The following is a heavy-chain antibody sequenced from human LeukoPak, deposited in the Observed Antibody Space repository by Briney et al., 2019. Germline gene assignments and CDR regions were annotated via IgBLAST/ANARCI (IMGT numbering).Heavy chain of an antibody. V-gene: IGHV4-39*07. J-gene: IGHJ3*02. CDR2: IYYSGTT. Sequence: SETLSLTCTVSGDSISTGSYYWGWIRQPPGKGLDWIGNIYYSGTTYYNPSLKSRVTISVDTSKNQFSLKLSSVTAADTAVYYCARSACSGGSCYSQRGAFDIWGQGTMVIVSS. D-gene: IGHD2-15*01. CDR1: GDSISTGSYY. CDR3: ARSACSGGSCYSQRGAFDI.